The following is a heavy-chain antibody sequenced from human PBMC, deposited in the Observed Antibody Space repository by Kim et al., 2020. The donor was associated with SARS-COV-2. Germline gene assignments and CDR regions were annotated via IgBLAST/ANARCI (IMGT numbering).Heavy chain of an antibody. D-gene: IGHD3-10*01. Sequence: FVKGRFTISRDDATTALYLQMNCLRAEDTAVYYCATLPRGYYGSGKSMDVWGQGTTVTVSS. CDR3: ATLPRGYYGSGKSMDV. J-gene: IGHJ6*02. V-gene: IGHV3-74*01.